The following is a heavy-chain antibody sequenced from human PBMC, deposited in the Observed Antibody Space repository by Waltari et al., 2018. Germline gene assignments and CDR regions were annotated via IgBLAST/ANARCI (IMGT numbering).Heavy chain of an antibody. D-gene: IGHD5-12*01. J-gene: IGHJ3*02. CDR2: IYGGGGI. CDR3: GNIGAFDI. V-gene: IGHV3-53*01. CDR1: GFTVRNNY. Sequence: EVQLVESGGGLIQPGGSLRISCAASGFTVRNNYITWVRQAPGKGLQWVSLIYGGGGIHYADAVKGRFTISRDNVKNTVYLQMNSLRAEDTAVYYCGNIGAFDIWGQGTMVTVSS.